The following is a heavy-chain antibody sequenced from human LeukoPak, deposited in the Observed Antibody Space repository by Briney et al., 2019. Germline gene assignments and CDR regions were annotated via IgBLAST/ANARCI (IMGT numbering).Heavy chain of an antibody. D-gene: IGHD2-15*01. CDR1: GDSVSSNSAT. J-gene: IGHJ3*02. CDR3: VRDGGMGLAAFDI. CDR2: TYYRSKWYN. Sequence: SQTLSLTCAISGDSVSSNSATWNWIRQSPSRGLEWLGRTYYRSKWYNDYAVSVRSRITVNPDTSKNQSSLQLDSVTPEDTAVYYCVRDGGMGLAAFDIWGQGTMVTVSS. V-gene: IGHV6-1*01.